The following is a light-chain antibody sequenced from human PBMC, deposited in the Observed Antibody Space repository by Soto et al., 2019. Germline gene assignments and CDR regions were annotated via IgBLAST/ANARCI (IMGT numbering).Light chain of an antibody. CDR3: QQSYSTPYT. V-gene: IGKV1-39*01. CDR1: QSISSY. CDR2: AAS. J-gene: IGKJ2*01. Sequence: DIKMTQSPSSLSASVGERVTITCRASQSISSYLNWYQQKPGKAPKLLIYAASSLHSGVPSRFSGSGSGTDFPLTISSLQPEDVATYYCQQSYSTPYTFGQGTKLEIK.